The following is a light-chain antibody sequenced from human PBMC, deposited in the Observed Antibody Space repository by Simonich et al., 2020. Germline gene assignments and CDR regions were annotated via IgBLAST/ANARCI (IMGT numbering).Light chain of an antibody. Sequence: IVMTQSPATLSLSPGERATLSCRASQSVSSNLTWYQQKPGQAPRLLIYGASTRATGIPARFSGSGSGTEFTLTISSLEPEDFAVYYCQQRSNWPPYTFGQGTKLEIK. V-gene: IGKV3-15*01. CDR1: QSVSSN. CDR2: GAS. J-gene: IGKJ2*01. CDR3: QQRSNWPPYT.